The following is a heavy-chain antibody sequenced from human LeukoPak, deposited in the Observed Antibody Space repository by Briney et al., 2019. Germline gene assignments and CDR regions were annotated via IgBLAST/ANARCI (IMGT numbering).Heavy chain of an antibody. CDR3: ARDREGGYYGSRSIDY. CDR2: ISSSGSTI. V-gene: IGHV3-11*01. D-gene: IGHD3-10*01. J-gene: IGHJ4*02. CDR1: GFTFSDYY. Sequence: GGSLRLSCAASGFTFSDYYMSWIRQAPGKGLEWVSYISSSGSTIYYADSVKGRFTISRDNAKNSLYLQMNSLRAKDTAVYYCARDREGGYYGSRSIDYWGQGTLVTVSS.